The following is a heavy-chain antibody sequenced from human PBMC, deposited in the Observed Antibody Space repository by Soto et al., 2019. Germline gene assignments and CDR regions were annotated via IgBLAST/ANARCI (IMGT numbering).Heavy chain of an antibody. CDR3: ASYCSGGSCYSVPGYGMDV. J-gene: IGHJ6*02. Sequence: GASVKVSCKASGGTFSSYAISCVRQAPGQGLEWMVGIIPIFGTANYAQKFQGRVTVTADESTSTAYMELSSLRSEDTAVYYCASYCSGGSCYSVPGYGMDVWGQGTTVTVS. V-gene: IGHV1-69*13. CDR2: IIPIFGTA. CDR1: GGTFSSYA. D-gene: IGHD2-15*01.